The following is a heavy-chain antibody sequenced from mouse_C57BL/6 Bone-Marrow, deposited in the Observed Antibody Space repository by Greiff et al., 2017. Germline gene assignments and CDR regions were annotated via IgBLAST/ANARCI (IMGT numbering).Heavy chain of an antibody. CDR2: ISDGGSYT. CDR3: AREGGGGWLLLFDY. V-gene: IGHV5-4*01. J-gene: IGHJ2*01. D-gene: IGHD2-3*01. Sequence: EVMLVESGGGLVKPGGSLKLSCAASGFTFSSYAMSWVRQTPEKRLEWVATISDGGSYTYYPDNVKGRFTISRDNAKNNLYLQMSHLKSEDTAMYYCAREGGGGWLLLFDYWGQGTTLTVSS. CDR1: GFTFSSYA.